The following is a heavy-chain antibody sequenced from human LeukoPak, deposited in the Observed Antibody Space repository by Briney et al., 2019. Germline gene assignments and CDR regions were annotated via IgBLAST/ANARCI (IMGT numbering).Heavy chain of an antibody. D-gene: IGHD1-26*01. CDR3: ARVVGATTVDY. CDR2: TRNKGNRYTT. Sequence: PGGSLRLSCAASGFTFSDHYMDWVRQGPGKGLEGGGRTRNKGNRYTTEYAASVQGRSTISRDDSKNSLYLQMNSLKTEDTAVYYCARVVGATTVDYWGQGTLVTVSS. J-gene: IGHJ4*02. V-gene: IGHV3-72*01. CDR1: GFTFSDHY.